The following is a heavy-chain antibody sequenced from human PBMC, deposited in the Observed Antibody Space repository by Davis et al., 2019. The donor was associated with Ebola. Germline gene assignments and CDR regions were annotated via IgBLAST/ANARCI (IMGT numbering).Heavy chain of an antibody. CDR2: INPNSGGT. D-gene: IGHD1-20*01. CDR3: ARDLSIIGGWDGDY. CDR1: GYTFTGYY. Sequence: AASVKVSCKASGYTFTGYYMHWVRQAPGQGLEWMGRINPNSGGTNYAQKFQGRVTMTRDTSISTAYMELSRLRSDDTAVYYCARDLSIIGGWDGDYWGQGTLVTVSS. V-gene: IGHV1-2*06. J-gene: IGHJ4*02.